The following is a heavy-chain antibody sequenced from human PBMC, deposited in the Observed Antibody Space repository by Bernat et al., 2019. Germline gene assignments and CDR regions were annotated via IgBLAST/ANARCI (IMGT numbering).Heavy chain of an antibody. Sequence: EVQLLESGGGLVQPGGSLRLSCAASGFTFSTYAMTWVRQAPGKGLEWLSGVSNSGGKTYYADSVKGRFTISRDNSKSTLHLQMISLRAEDSAVYYCAKGLGGNGIFYYYMDVWCKGTTVTVSS. D-gene: IGHD3-16*01. CDR2: VSNSGGKT. CDR1: GFTFSTYA. J-gene: IGHJ6*03. CDR3: AKGLGGNGIFYYYMDV. V-gene: IGHV3-23*01.